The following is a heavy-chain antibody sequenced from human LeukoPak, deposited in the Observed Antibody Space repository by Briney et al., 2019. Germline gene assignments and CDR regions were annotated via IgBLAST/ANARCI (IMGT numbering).Heavy chain of an antibody. CDR1: GGSISSYY. Sequence: SETLSLTCTVSGGSISSYYWSWIRQPPGKGLEWIGYIYYSGSTNYNPSLKSRVTISVDTSKNQFSLKLSSVTAADTAVYYCARERYMGSYLNYGAQEPLVTVS. V-gene: IGHV4-59*01. CDR3: ARERYMGSYLNY. D-gene: IGHD1-26*01. CDR2: IYYSGST. J-gene: IGHJ4*02.